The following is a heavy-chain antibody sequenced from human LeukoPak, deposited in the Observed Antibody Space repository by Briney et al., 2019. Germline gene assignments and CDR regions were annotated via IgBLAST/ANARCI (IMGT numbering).Heavy chain of an antibody. CDR3: FFFKQKTAYEILTGGLDFDY. CDR1: GFTFDNYA. D-gene: IGHD3-9*01. CDR2: ISWNSGSI. J-gene: IGHJ4*02. V-gene: IGHV3-9*03. Sequence: GGSLRLSCVASGFTFDNYAMHWVRQAPGKGLAWVSGISWNSGSIGYADSVKGRFTISRDNAKNSLYLQMNSLRAEDMALYYCFFFKQKTAYEILTGGLDFDYWGQGTLVTVSS.